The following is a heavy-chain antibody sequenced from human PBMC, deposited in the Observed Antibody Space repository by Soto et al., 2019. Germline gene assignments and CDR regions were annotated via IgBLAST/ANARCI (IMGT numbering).Heavy chain of an antibody. CDR1: AYTFTSYY. V-gene: IGHV1-8*01. Sequence: ASVKVSCKAAAYTFTSYYINWVRQATGQDFEWMGWMNPNNGNTAYAQKIQGRVTMTRDTSKSTAFMEMSSLTSEDTAVYYCARGPRNWGVDYWGQGTLVTVSS. CDR3: ARGPRNWGVDY. D-gene: IGHD7-27*01. CDR2: MNPNNGNT. J-gene: IGHJ4*02.